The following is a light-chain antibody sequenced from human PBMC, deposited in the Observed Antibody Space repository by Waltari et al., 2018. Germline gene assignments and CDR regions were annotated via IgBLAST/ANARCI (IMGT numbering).Light chain of an antibody. V-gene: IGKV1-39*01. CDR3: QQGYSVPYT. Sequence: DIQMTQSPSSLSASVGDRVIITCRASQTISNYLNWYQQKPGKAPKVRISATSTLQSGVPSRFSGSRSGTDFTLIITSLQPEDFATYYCQQGYSVPYTFGQGTKLENK. CDR2: ATS. J-gene: IGKJ2*01. CDR1: QTISNY.